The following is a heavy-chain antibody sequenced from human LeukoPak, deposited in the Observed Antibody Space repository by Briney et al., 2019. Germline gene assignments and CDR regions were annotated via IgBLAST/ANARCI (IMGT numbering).Heavy chain of an antibody. D-gene: IGHD2-21*02. Sequence: PSETLSLTCTVSGGSISSYYWSWIRQPPGQGLEWIGYIYYSGSTNYNPSLKSRVTISVDTSKNQFSLKLSSVTAADTAVYYCARRYCGGDCYSDYWGQGTLVTVSS. CDR1: GGSISSYY. CDR2: IYYSGST. V-gene: IGHV4-59*08. CDR3: ARRYCGGDCYSDY. J-gene: IGHJ4*02.